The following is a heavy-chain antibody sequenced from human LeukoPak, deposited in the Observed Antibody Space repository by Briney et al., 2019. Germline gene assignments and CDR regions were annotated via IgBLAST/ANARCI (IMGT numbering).Heavy chain of an antibody. CDR2: IYSGGST. CDR3: ARERRAAAGMKLGFGP. V-gene: IGHV3-53*01. CDR1: GFTVSSNY. Sequence: GSLRLSCAASGFTVSSNYMSWVRQAPGKGLEWVSVIYSGGSTYYADSVKGRFSISRDNAKNSLYLQMNGLRDEDTAVYYCARERRAAAGMKLGFGPWGQGTLVSVSS. J-gene: IGHJ5*02. D-gene: IGHD6-13*01.